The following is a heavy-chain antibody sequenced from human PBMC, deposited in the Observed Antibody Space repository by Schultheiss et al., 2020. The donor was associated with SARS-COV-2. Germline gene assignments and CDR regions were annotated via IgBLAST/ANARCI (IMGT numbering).Heavy chain of an antibody. CDR1: GFTVSSNY. CDR2: ISGSGSNT. V-gene: IGHV3-23*01. J-gene: IGHJ4*02. D-gene: IGHD3-3*01. Sequence: GGSLRLSCAASGFTVSSNYMSWARQAPGKGLEWVSTISGSGSNTYYAASVEGRFTISRDNSKNTLYLQMNSLGAEDTAVYYCATWSGSNWYDYWGQGTLVTVSS. CDR3: ATWSGSNWYDY.